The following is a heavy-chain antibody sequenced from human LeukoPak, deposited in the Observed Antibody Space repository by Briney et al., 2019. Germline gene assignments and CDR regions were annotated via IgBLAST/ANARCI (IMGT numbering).Heavy chain of an antibody. V-gene: IGHV3-33*01. CDR3: VRDVDTAMVPLYFFDH. CDR1: GFTFSNYG. J-gene: IGHJ4*02. Sequence: GGSLRLSCAASGFTFSNYGMHWVRQAPGKGLEWVAVIWFDGSNKYYVDSVKGRFTISRDNSKNTLYLQMNSLRAEDTAVYYCVRDVDTAMVPLYFFDHWGQGILVTVSS. D-gene: IGHD5-18*01. CDR2: IWFDGSNK.